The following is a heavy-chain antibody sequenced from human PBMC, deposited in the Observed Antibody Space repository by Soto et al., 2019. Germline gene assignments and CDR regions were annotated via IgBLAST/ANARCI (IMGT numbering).Heavy chain of an antibody. CDR2: IYYSGST. CDR3: ARVPLGRYSLNFDY. CDR1: GGSISSGGYY. Sequence: PSETLSLTCTVSGGSISSGGYYWSWIRQHPGKGLEWIGYIYYSGSTYYNPSLKSRVTISVDTSKNQFSLKLSSVTAADTAVYYCARVPLGRYSLNFDYWGQGTLVTVSS. J-gene: IGHJ4*02. D-gene: IGHD5-18*01. V-gene: IGHV4-31*03.